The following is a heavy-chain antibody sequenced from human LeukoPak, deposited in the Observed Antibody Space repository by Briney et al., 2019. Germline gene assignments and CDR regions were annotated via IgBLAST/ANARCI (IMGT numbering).Heavy chain of an antibody. CDR3: ARPLMYYYGSETYFWFDP. J-gene: IGHJ5*02. Sequence: GGSLRLSCAASGFTVSSNYMSWVRQAPGKGLEWVSVIYSGGSTYYADSVKGRFTISRDNAKNSLYLQMNSLRAEDTAVYYCARPLMYYYGSETYFWFDPWGQGTLVTVSS. D-gene: IGHD3-10*01. CDR1: GFTVSSNY. CDR2: IYSGGST. V-gene: IGHV3-66*04.